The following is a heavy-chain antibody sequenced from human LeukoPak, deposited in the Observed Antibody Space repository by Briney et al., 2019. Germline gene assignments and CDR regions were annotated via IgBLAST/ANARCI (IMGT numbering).Heavy chain of an antibody. CDR2: ISSNGGST. V-gene: IGHV3-64D*06. Sequence: GRSLRLSCVAPGFTFSSYAMHWVRQAPGKGLEYVSAISSNGGSTYYADSVKGRFTISRDNSKNTLYLQMSSLRPEDTAVYYCVKGIIVVTARAFDYWGQGTLVTVSS. J-gene: IGHJ4*02. CDR1: GFTFSSYA. D-gene: IGHD2-21*02. CDR3: VKGIIVVTARAFDY.